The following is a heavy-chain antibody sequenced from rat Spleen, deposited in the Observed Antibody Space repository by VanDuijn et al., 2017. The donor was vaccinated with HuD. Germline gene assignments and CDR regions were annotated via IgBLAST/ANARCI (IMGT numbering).Heavy chain of an antibody. CDR1: GFSLSSNG. J-gene: IGHJ2*01. Sequence: QVQLKESGPGLVQPSQTLSLTCTVSGFSLSSNGVSWVRQPPGKGLEWIATISSGGNTYYNSALKSRLSISRDTSKSQVFLKMNSLQTEDTAIYYCARARYPGPRDWGQGVMVTVSS. CDR3: ARARYPGPRD. D-gene: IGHD1-4*01. V-gene: IGHV2S12*01. CDR2: ISSGGNT.